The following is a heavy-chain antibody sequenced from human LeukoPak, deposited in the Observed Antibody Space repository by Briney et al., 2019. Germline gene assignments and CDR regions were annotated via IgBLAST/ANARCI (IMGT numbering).Heavy chain of an antibody. V-gene: IGHV4-39*01. CDR2: IHYSGGT. J-gene: IGHJ4*02. CDR3: ARLPVYSSGWQADF. CDR1: GGSISSSSYY. D-gene: IGHD6-19*01. Sequence: SETLSLTCTVSGGSISSSSYYWGWIRQPPGKGLEWIGMIHYSGGTYYNTSLMSRVTISVDTSKDQFSLKLTSVSAADTAVYYCARLPVYSSGWQADFWGQGTLVTVSS.